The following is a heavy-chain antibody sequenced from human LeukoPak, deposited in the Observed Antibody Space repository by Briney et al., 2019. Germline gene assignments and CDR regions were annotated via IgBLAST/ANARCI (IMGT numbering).Heavy chain of an antibody. D-gene: IGHD4-17*01. V-gene: IGHV3-23*01. CDR1: GFTFSTYA. CDR3: VKSATVTTPRGRFDV. CDR2: IGAEGDT. J-gene: IGHJ3*01. Sequence: PGGSLRLSCAASGFTFSTYAMSWVRQAPGKGLRWVAFIGAEGDTYYAESVKGRFTVSRDNSRNTIYLHLNSLTGDDTPTYYCVKSATVTTPRGRFDVWGQGTMVTVSS.